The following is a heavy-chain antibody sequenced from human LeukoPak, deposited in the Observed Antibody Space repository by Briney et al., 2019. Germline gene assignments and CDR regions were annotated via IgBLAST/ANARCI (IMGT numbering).Heavy chain of an antibody. Sequence: SETPSPTCTVSGGSLSSGRYYWSWIRQPPREGLEWIGRIYTSGSTNYNPSLKSRVTISVDTSKNQFSLKLSSVTAADTAVYYCARDGWGESWGQGTLVTVSS. CDR1: GGSLSSGRYY. CDR2: IYTSGST. CDR3: ARDGWGES. D-gene: IGHD6-19*01. V-gene: IGHV4-61*02. J-gene: IGHJ5*02.